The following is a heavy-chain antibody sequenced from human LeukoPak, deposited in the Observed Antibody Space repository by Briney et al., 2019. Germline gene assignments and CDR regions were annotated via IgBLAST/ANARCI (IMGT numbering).Heavy chain of an antibody. D-gene: IGHD4-17*01. Sequence: PSETLSLTCTVSGGSISSSSYYWGWIRQPPGTGLEWIGSIYYSGSTYYNPSLKSRVTISVDTSKNQFSLKLSSVTAADTAVYYCARSKATVTPTYFMDVWGKGTTVTVSS. V-gene: IGHV4-39*07. J-gene: IGHJ6*03. CDR1: GGSISSSSYY. CDR3: ARSKATVTPTYFMDV. CDR2: IYYSGST.